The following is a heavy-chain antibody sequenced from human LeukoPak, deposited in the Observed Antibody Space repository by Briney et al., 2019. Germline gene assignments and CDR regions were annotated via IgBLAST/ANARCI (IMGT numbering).Heavy chain of an antibody. V-gene: IGHV4-59*01. CDR3: ARDAGGATGDYYFDY. Sequence: SETLSLTCTVSGGSIVSYYWSWIRQPPGKGLEWIGYIYYSGSTNYNPSLKSRVTISIDTSKNQFSLRLSSVTAADTAVYYCARDAGGATGDYYFDYWGQGTLVTVSS. CDR2: IYYSGST. J-gene: IGHJ4*02. D-gene: IGHD7-27*01. CDR1: GGSIVSYY.